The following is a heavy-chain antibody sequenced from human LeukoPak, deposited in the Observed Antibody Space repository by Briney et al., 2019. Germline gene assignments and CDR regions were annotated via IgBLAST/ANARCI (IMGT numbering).Heavy chain of an antibody. J-gene: IGHJ4*02. CDR1: GYTFTSYG. CDR3: ARVEHTAMVRAHFDY. CDR2: ISAYNGNT. V-gene: IGHV1-18*04. D-gene: IGHD5-18*01. Sequence: ASVKVSCKASGYTFTSYGISWVRQAPGQGLEWMGWISAYNGNTNYAHKLQGRVTMTTDTSTSTDYMELRSLRSDDTAVYYCARVEHTAMVRAHFDYWGQGTLVTVSS.